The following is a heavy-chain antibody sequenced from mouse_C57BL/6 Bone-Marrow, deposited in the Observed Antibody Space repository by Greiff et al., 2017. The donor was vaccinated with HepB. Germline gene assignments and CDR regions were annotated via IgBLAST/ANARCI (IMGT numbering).Heavy chain of an antibody. V-gene: IGHV1-9*01. CDR1: GYTFTGYW. J-gene: IGHJ1*03. D-gene: IGHD1-1*01. CDR2: ILPGSGST. Sequence: QVQLQQSGAELMKPGASVKLSCKATGYTFTGYWIEWVKQRPGHGLEWIGEILPGSGSTNYNEKFKGKATFTADTSSNTAYMQLSSLTTEDSAIYYCARDEGDYYGSSSRYFDVWGTGTTVTVSS. CDR3: ARDEGDYYGSSSRYFDV.